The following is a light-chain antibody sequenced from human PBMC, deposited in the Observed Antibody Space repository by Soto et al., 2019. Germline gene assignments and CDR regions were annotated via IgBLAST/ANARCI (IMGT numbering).Light chain of an antibody. CDR2: GAS. CDR1: QSVSSSY. V-gene: IGKV3-20*01. Sequence: EIVLTQSPGTLSLSPGERATLSCRASQSVSSSYLAWYQQKPGQAPRLLIYGASSRATGIPDRFSGSGSGTEFALTLSRLEPEDVAVSDCQQYRSSPPMTFGQGTKLEIK. J-gene: IGKJ2*01. CDR3: QQYRSSPPMT.